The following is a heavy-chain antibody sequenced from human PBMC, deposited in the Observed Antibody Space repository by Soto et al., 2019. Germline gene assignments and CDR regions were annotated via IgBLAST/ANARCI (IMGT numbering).Heavy chain of an antibody. CDR1: GGSISSSSYY. V-gene: IGHV4-39*01. CDR2: IYYSGST. D-gene: IGHD3-16*02. Sequence: SETLSLTCTVSGGSISSSSYYWGWIRQPPGKGLEWIGSIYYSGSTYYNPSLKSRVTISVDTSKNQFSLKLSSVTAADTAVYYCARVDDYVWGSYRPSIWFDPWGQGTLVTVSS. CDR3: ARVDDYVWGSYRPSIWFDP. J-gene: IGHJ5*02.